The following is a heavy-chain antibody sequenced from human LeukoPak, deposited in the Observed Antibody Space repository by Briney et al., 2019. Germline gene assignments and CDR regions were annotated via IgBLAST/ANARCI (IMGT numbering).Heavy chain of an antibody. J-gene: IGHJ4*02. CDR1: GSPFSGHL. Sequence: GGSLRLSCAASGSPFSGHLLHWVRQAPGKGLEWVGGTAYDGAEKYYADSVRGRFAISRDNSKSTVYLEMNSLRPEDAAVYYCAREGDRHFTFDYWGRGTLVTVSS. CDR2: TAYDGAEK. CDR3: AREGDRHFTFDY. V-gene: IGHV3-30*01. D-gene: IGHD2/OR15-2a*01.